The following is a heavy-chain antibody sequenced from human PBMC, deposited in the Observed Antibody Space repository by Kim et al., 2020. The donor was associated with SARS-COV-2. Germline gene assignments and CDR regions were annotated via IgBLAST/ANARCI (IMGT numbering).Heavy chain of an antibody. Sequence: GGSLRLSCAASGFIFEGHALHWVRQAPGKGLEWVAVISHHGRKKYYADSVKGRFTISRDNSKNTLYLQMNSLRVEDTAVYFCARDSDDSGSFFDYCGQGT. CDR2: ISHHGRKK. V-gene: IGHV3-30*04. D-gene: IGHD3-10*01. CDR3: ARDSDDSGSFFDY. CDR1: GFIFEGHA. J-gene: IGHJ4*02.